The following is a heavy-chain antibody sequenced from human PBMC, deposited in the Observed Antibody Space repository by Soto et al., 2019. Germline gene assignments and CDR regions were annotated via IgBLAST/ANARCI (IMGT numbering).Heavy chain of an antibody. Sequence: QVQLQESGPGLVKPSQTLSLTCTVSGGSISSGGYYWSWIRQHPGKGLEWIGYIYYSGSTYYNPSLKSRVTIPVDTSKNQFSLKLSSVTAADTAVYYCARDRGSAWSVADAFDIWGQGTMVTVSS. CDR2: IYYSGST. D-gene: IGHD2-15*01. CDR3: ARDRGSAWSVADAFDI. V-gene: IGHV4-31*03. J-gene: IGHJ3*02. CDR1: GGSISSGGYY.